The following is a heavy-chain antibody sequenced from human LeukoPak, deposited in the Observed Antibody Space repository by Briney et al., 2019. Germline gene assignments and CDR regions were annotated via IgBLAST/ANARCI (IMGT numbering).Heavy chain of an antibody. D-gene: IGHD2-15*01. J-gene: IGHJ4*02. CDR1: GFTFSSYG. V-gene: IGHV3-33*01. CDR2: IWHDGSNK. CDR3: ARVFDTHYFDC. Sequence: PGGSLRLSCAASGFTFSSYGMHWVRQAPGKGLEWVALIWHDGSNKYYADSVKGRFTISRDNSKNTLYLQMNSLRAEDTAVYYCARVFDTHYFDCWGQGTLVTVSS.